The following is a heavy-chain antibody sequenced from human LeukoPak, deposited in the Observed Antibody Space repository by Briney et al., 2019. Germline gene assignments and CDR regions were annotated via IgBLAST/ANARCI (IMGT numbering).Heavy chain of an antibody. V-gene: IGHV4-4*07. D-gene: IGHD2/OR15-2a*01. CDR3: AGHHPRNTVDF. CDR1: GGSISSYH. Sequence: SETLSLTCTVSGGSISSYHWSWIRQPAGKGLEWVGRLYTSGSTNYNPSLKSRVTMSVDTSKNQFSLKLSSVTAADTAVYYCAGHHPRNTVDFWGQGTLVTVSS. J-gene: IGHJ4*02. CDR2: LYTSGST.